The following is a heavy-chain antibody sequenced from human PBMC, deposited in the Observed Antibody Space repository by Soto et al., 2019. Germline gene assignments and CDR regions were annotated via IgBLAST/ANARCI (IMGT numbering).Heavy chain of an antibody. Sequence: ASVKVSCKASGYTFTSYGISWVRQAPGQGLEWMGWISAYNGNTNYAQKLQGRVTMTTDTSTTTAYMELSGLRSEDTAVYYCARAFASNKYWFDPWGQGTLVTVS. CDR3: ARAFASNKYWFDP. D-gene: IGHD3-16*01. CDR2: ISAYNGNT. V-gene: IGHV1-18*04. J-gene: IGHJ5*02. CDR1: GYTFTSYG.